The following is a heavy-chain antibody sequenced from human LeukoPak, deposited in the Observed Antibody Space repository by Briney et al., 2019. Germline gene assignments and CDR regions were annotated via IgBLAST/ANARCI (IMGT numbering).Heavy chain of an antibody. V-gene: IGHV1-2*07. D-gene: IGHD3-10*01. CDR3: ARGDDYGSPKLFTG. CDR2: IDPDNGDT. J-gene: IGHJ4*02. CDR1: EYTFSGYY. Sequence: ASVKVSCKASEYTFSGYYFSWMRRAPGQGLEWMGWIDPDNGDTNFAHKFQGRVTLTRATSISTIYMELTSLRFDDTAVYYCARGDDYGSPKLFTGWGQGTLVTVSS.